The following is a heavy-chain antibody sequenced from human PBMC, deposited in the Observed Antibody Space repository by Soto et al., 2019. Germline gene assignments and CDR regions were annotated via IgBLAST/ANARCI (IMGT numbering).Heavy chain of an antibody. J-gene: IGHJ5*02. D-gene: IGHD3-22*01. Sequence: SETLSLTCAVYGGSFSGYYWSWIRQPPGKGLEWIGEINHSGSTNYNPSLKSRVTISVDTSKNQFSLKLSSVTAADTAVYYCARGTPLLLLNWFDPWGQGTLVTVSS. CDR1: GGSFSGYY. CDR3: ARGTPLLLLNWFDP. V-gene: IGHV4-34*01. CDR2: INHSGST.